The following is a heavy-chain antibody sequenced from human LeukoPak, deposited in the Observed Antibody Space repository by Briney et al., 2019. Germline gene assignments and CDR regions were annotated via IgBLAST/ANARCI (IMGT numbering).Heavy chain of an antibody. CDR3: ARADGWGLGY. CDR1: GFTFDDYG. CDR2: INWDGGST. J-gene: IGHJ4*02. Sequence: GGFLRLSCAASGFTFDDYGMSWVRQAPGKGLEWVSGINWDGGSTGYADSVKGRFTISRDNAKNSLYLQMNSLRAEDTALYYCARADGWGLGYWGQGTLVTVSS. D-gene: IGHD5-24*01. V-gene: IGHV3-20*04.